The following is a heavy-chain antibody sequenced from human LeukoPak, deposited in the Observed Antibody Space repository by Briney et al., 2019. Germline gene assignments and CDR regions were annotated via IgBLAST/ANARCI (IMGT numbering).Heavy chain of an antibody. D-gene: IGHD1-1*01. CDR2: IDWDDDK. V-gene: IGHV2-70*11. CDR3: ATGSTCVYYDY. CDR1: GFSLRTSDTC. J-gene: IGHJ4*02. Sequence: SDPALVKPTQTLTLTCTFSGFSLRTSDTCVSWIRQPPGKALEWLARIDWDDDKYYNTSLKTRLTISKDTSKNQVVLTMTNMDPVDTATYYCATGSTCVYYDYWGQGTLVTVSS.